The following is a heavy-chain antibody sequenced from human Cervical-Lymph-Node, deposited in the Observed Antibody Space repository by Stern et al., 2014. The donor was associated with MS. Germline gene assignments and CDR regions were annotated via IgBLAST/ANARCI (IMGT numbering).Heavy chain of an antibody. CDR2: IWFDGSNK. CDR3: ARVPSGWQTGFDY. J-gene: IGHJ4*02. Sequence: VQLVESAGRVVQPERSLRLSCAASGFDFRIYGMQWVRQTPGKGLEWVAVIWFDGSNKNYADSVKGRFTISRDNSKNTLYLQMNSLRAADTAVYYCARVPSGWQTGFDYWGQGTLVTVSS. D-gene: IGHD6-19*01. V-gene: IGHV3-33*01. CDR1: GFDFRIYG.